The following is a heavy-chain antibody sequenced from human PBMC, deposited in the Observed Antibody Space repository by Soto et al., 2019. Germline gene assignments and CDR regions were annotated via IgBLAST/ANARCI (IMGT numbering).Heavy chain of an antibody. J-gene: IGHJ1*01. Sequence: PXGCLRLTCAASGFTLSTYAMNWVRQAPGKGLEWVSLIISSGGSTYYADSVKGRFTISRDNSKNTLYLQMNSLRADDTAVYYCAKPEGRSYGTEYSQNWGQGTLVTVSS. CDR1: GFTLSTYA. CDR2: IISSGGST. CDR3: AKPEGRSYGTEYSQN. V-gene: IGHV3-23*01. D-gene: IGHD1-26*01.